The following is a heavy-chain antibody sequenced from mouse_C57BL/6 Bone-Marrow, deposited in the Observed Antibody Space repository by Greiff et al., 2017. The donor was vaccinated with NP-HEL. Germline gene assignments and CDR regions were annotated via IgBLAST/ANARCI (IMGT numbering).Heavy chain of an antibody. CDR3: ARIYYGNFDY. Sequence: QVQLQQPGAELVKPGASVKMSCKASGYTFTSYWITWVKQRPGQGLEWIGDIYPGSGSTNYNEKFTSKATLTVDTSSSTACMQLSSLTSEDSAVYYCARIYYGNFDYCGQGTALTVSS. J-gene: IGHJ2*01. CDR1: GYTFTSYW. V-gene: IGHV1-55*01. D-gene: IGHD1-1*01. CDR2: IYPGSGST.